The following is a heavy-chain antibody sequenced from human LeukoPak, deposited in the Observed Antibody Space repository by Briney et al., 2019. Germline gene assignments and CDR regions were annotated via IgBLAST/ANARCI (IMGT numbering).Heavy chain of an antibody. J-gene: IGHJ4*02. Sequence: ASVKVSCKASGYTFSSYAIHWMRQAPGQRLEWMGWVNAGNGNIKYSQKFQGRVTIARDTSASTDYMELSSLRSEDTAVYFCARGRHATYFDEWGQGSLVTVSS. V-gene: IGHV1-3*01. CDR2: VNAGNGNI. CDR3: ARGRHATYFDE. CDR1: GYTFSSYA. D-gene: IGHD3-16*01.